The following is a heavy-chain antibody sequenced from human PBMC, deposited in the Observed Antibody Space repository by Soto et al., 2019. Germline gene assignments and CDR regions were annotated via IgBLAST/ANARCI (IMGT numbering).Heavy chain of an antibody. CDR3: ARDRGEYTSSWFWYFSH. J-gene: IGHJ2*01. V-gene: IGHV4-4*07. Sequence: PSETLSLTCTVSGGSITDYSWVWIRQPAGKGLEWIGRIFSSGSTNYNPSLKSRITMSMDTSKNQISLHLRSVTAADTAIYYCARDRGEYTSSWFWYFSHWGHGTLVTVSS. CDR2: IFSSGST. CDR1: GGSITDYS. D-gene: IGHD6-13*01.